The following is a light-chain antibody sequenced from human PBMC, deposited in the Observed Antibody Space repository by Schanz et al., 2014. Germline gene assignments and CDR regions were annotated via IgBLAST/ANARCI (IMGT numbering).Light chain of an antibody. V-gene: IGLV1-40*01. CDR3: AAWDDSLNGRV. J-gene: IGLJ3*02. CDR2: GNN. Sequence: QSVLTQPPSVSGAPGQRVTISCTGSSSNIGAGYDIHWYRQLPGTAPKLLIYGNNNRPSGVPDRFSGSKSGTSASLAITGLQAEDEADYYCAAWDDSLNGRVFGGGTKLTVL. CDR1: SSNIGAGYD.